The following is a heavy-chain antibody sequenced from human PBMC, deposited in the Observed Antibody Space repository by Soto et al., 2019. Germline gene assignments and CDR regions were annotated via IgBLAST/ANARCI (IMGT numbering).Heavy chain of an antibody. CDR1: GGSISSYY. D-gene: IGHD1-26*01. CDR2: VYYSGGT. J-gene: IGHJ6*04. Sequence: SETLSLTCTVSGGSISSYYWSWIRQPPGKGLECIGYVYYSGGTNYNPSLRSRVTISVDTSKNQFSLKLSSVTAADTAVYYCAKAAYPYYYYVWGKGTTVTVSS. V-gene: IGHV4-59*08. CDR3: AKAAYPYYYYV.